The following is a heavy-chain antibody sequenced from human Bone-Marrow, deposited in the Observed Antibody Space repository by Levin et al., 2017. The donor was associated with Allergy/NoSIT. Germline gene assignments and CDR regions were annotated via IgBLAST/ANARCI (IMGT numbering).Heavy chain of an antibody. CDR3: VYISTRGG. J-gene: IGHJ4*02. V-gene: IGHV3-74*01. CDR2: INSDGSIT. Sequence: GGSLRLSCAASGFTFSSSYMHWVRQAPGKGLVWVSRINSDGSITNYADSVKGRFTISRDNAKNTLYLQMNSLRAEDTAMYYCVYISTRGGRGQGTLVTVSS. D-gene: IGHD1-1*01. CDR1: GFTFSSSY.